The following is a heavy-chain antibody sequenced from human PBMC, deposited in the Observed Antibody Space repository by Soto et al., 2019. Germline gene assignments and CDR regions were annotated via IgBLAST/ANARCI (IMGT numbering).Heavy chain of an antibody. J-gene: IGHJ4*02. CDR3: AKDAPYYYDSSGYYGPFDY. CDR1: GFTFSSYG. V-gene: IGHV3-30*18. CDR2: ISYAGSNK. Sequence: GGSVRLSCAASGFTFSSYGIHWVRQAPGKGLEWVALISYAGSNKYYADSVKGRFTISRDNSKNTLYLQMNSLRAEDTAMYYCAKDAPYYYDSSGYYGPFDYWGQGAPVTVSS. D-gene: IGHD3-22*01.